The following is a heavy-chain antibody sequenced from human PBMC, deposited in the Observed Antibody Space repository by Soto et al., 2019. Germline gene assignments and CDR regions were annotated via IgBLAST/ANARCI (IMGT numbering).Heavy chain of an antibody. V-gene: IGHV5-51*01. J-gene: IGHJ4*02. Sequence: GESLKISCKGSGYSFTSYWIGWVRQMPGKGLECMGIIYPGDSDTRYSPSFQGQVTISADKSISTAYLKWSSLKASDTAMYYCARVQDIVATPFDYWGQGTLVTV. CDR1: GYSFTSYW. CDR2: IYPGDSDT. D-gene: IGHD5-12*01. CDR3: ARVQDIVATPFDY.